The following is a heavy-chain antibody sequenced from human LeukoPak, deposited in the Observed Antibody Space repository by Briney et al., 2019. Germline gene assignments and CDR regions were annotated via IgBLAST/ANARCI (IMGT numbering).Heavy chain of an antibody. J-gene: IGHJ4*02. CDR1: GGSISSYY. CDR3: ARGPDSSGYYLLDY. CDR2: IYYSGST. D-gene: IGHD3-22*01. V-gene: IGHV4-59*01. Sequence: SETLSLTCTVSGGSISSYYWSWIRQPPGKGLEWIGYIYYSGSTNYNPSLKSRVTISVDTSKNQFSLKLSSVTAADTAVYYCARGPDSSGYYLLDYWGQGTLVTVSS.